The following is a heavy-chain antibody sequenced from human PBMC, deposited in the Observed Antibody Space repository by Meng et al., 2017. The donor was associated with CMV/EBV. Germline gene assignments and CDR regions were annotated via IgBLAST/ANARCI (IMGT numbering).Heavy chain of an antibody. CDR2: IIPVFETA. CDR1: GGTFSTFA. V-gene: IGHV1-69*12. CDR3: ARGGDSWYSDY. J-gene: IGHJ4*02. D-gene: IGHD1-26*01. Sequence: QLQWVQSAAEGKKPGSSVTVSVKTSGGTFSTFAISWVRQAPGEGLEWMGGIIPVFETANYAERFQDRVTITADDSTTTAYMELSSLRADDTALYFCARGGDSWYSDYWGQGTLVTVSS.